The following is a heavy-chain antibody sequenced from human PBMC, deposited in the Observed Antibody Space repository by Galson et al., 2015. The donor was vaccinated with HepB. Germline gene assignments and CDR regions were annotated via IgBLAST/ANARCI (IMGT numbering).Heavy chain of an antibody. D-gene: IGHD6-13*01. V-gene: IGHV3-30*18. CDR3: AKDLRPPSYISATGGDFDY. Sequence: SLRLSCAASGFTFSSYGMHWVRQAPGKGLEWVAVISYDGSNEYYADSVKGRFTISRDNSKNTLYLQMNSLRAEDTAVYYCAKDLRPPSYISATGGDFDYWGQGTLVTVSS. J-gene: IGHJ4*02. CDR2: ISYDGSNE. CDR1: GFTFSSYG.